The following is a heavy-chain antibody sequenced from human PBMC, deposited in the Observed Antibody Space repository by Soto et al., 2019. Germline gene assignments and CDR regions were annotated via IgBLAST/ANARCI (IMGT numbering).Heavy chain of an antibody. V-gene: IGHV3-48*02. D-gene: IGHD3-22*01. Sequence: LRLSCAASGFTFSSYSMNWVRQAPGKGLEWVSYISSSSSTIYYADSVKGRFTISRDNAKNSLYLQMNSLRDEDTAVYYCARGNPITMIVVVAPDFDYWGQGTLVTAPQ. J-gene: IGHJ4*02. CDR3: ARGNPITMIVVVAPDFDY. CDR1: GFTFSSYS. CDR2: ISSSSSTI.